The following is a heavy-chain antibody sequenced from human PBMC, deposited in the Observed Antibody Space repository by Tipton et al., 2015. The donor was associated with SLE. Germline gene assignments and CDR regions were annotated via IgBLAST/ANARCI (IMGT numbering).Heavy chain of an antibody. V-gene: IGHV3-53*01. CDR3: ARAGGYYYMDV. CDR1: GFTVSSNY. CDR2: IYSGGST. D-gene: IGHD3-10*01. J-gene: IGHJ6*03. Sequence: SLRLSCAASGFTVSSNYMSWVRQAPGKGLEWVSVIYSGGSTYYADSVKGRFTISRDNAKNSLYLQMNSLRAEDTAVYYCARAGGYYYMDVWSKGTTVTVSS.